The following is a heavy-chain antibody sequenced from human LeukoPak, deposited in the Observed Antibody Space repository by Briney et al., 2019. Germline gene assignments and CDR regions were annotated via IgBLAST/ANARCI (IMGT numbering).Heavy chain of an antibody. Sequence: SQTLSLTCTVSGCSISSYYWSWIRQPPVKGLEWIGYIYYSGSTNYNPSLKSRVTISVDTSKNQFSLKLSSVTAADTAVYYCARHRCSGGSCYPMNWFDPWGQGTLVTVSS. CDR3: ARHRCSGGSCYPMNWFDP. J-gene: IGHJ5*02. D-gene: IGHD2-15*01. CDR2: IYYSGST. CDR1: GCSISSYY. V-gene: IGHV4-59*01.